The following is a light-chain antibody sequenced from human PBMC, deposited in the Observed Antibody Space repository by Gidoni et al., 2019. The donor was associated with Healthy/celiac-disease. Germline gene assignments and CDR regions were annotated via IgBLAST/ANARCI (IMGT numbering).Light chain of an antibody. CDR1: QSISSY. CDR3: QQSYSTPLYT. J-gene: IGKJ2*01. Sequence: DIQMTQSPSSLSASVGDRVTITCRASQSISSYLNWCQQKPGKATKRLIYAASSLQSVVPSRFSGSGPVTDLILTISSMQPEDVATYYCQQSYSTPLYTFGQGTKLEIK. V-gene: IGKV1-39*01. CDR2: AAS.